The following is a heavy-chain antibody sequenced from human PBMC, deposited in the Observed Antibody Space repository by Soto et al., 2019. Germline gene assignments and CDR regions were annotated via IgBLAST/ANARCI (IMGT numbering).Heavy chain of an antibody. CDR2: IWYDGSNK. V-gene: IGHV3-33*01. J-gene: IGHJ3*02. CDR1: GFTFSSYG. CDR3: ARDNRGMTAFDI. Sequence: GGSLRLSCAASGFTFSSYGMHWVRQAPGKGLEWVAVIWYDGSNKYYADSVKGRFTISRDNSKNTLYLQMNSLRAEDTAVYYCARDNRGMTAFDIWGQGTMVTVSS.